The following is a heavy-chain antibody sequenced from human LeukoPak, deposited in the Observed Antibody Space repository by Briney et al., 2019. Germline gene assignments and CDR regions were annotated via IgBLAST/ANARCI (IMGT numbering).Heavy chain of an antibody. J-gene: IGHJ4*02. CDR1: GFTFSSYA. D-gene: IGHD3-10*01. CDR2: ISGSGGST. V-gene: IGHV3-23*01. Sequence: GGSLRLSCAASGFTFSSYAMSWVRQAPGKGLEWVSAISGSGGSTYYADSVKGRFTISRDNSKNTLYLQMNSLRAEDTAVYYCAKDVAVLLWFGELPTSPFDYWGQGTLVTVSS. CDR3: AKDVAVLLWFGELPTSPFDY.